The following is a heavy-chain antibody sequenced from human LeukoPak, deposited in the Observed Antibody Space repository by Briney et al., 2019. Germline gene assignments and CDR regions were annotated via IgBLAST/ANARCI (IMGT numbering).Heavy chain of an antibody. Sequence: SETLSLTCAVYGGSFSDYYWSWIRQPPGKGLEWIGEIIHSGSTNYNPSLKSRVTISVDTSKNQFSLKLSSVTAADTAVYYCAGSIAARLDYWGQGTMVTVSS. CDR2: IIHSGST. V-gene: IGHV4-34*12. CDR3: AGSIAARLDY. J-gene: IGHJ4*02. CDR1: GGSFSDYY. D-gene: IGHD6-6*01.